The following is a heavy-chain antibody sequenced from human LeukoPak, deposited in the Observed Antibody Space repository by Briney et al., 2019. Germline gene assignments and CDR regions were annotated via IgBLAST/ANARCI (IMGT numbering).Heavy chain of an antibody. Sequence: GASVKVSCTASGGTFSSYVISWGRPDPGDGPEWMGGIIPIFGTANYAQKFQGRVTITADESRSTAYKELSSLVSEDTAVYYCASEGGTDKRAVRNCYGMDVWGKGTTVTVSS. CDR1: GGTFSSYV. V-gene: IGHV1-69*13. J-gene: IGHJ6*04. D-gene: IGHD1-7*01. CDR3: ASEGGTDKRAVRNCYGMDV. CDR2: IIPIFGTA.